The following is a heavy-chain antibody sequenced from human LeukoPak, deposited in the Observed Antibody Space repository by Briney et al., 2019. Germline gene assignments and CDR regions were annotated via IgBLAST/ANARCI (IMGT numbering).Heavy chain of an antibody. Sequence: SETLSLTCTVSGGSISSSSYYWGWIRQPPGKGLEWIGSIYYSGSTYYNPSLKSRVTISVDTSKNQFSLKLSSVTAADTAVYYCARHSVSSWYPVWFDPWGQGTLVTVSS. CDR2: IYYSGST. J-gene: IGHJ5*02. D-gene: IGHD6-13*01. V-gene: IGHV4-39*01. CDR1: GGSISSSSYY. CDR3: ARHSVSSWYPVWFDP.